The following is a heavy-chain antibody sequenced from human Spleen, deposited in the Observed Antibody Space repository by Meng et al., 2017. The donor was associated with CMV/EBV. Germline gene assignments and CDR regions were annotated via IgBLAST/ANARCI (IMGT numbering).Heavy chain of an antibody. CDR3: ATGTVLRFLEWRN. CDR1: GFNFSSYA. Sequence: CAASGFNFSSYAMTWVRQAQGKGLEWVSTIRDGAGKTYYADSVKGRFTISRDNSKSTLYLQMNGLRAEDTAIYYCATGTVLRFLEWRNWGQGTLVTVSS. D-gene: IGHD3-3*01. CDR2: IRDGAGKT. J-gene: IGHJ1*01. V-gene: IGHV3-23*01.